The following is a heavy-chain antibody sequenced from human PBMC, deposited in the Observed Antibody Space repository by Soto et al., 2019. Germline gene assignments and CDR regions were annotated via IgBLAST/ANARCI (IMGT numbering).Heavy chain of an antibody. V-gene: IGHV3-30-3*01. CDR1: QFTFSRHT. J-gene: IGHJ3*01. CDR2: ISYDGSNK. D-gene: IGHD3-9*01. CDR3: ARFDWLLGLGAFDL. Sequence: QVQLVESGGGVVQPGRSLRLSCAASQFTFSRHTMHWVRQAPGKGLEWVALISYDGSNKYYADSVKGRFTISRDNSKNTPSLQMDSLRAEDAAVYYCARFDWLLGLGAFDLWGQGTVVAVSS.